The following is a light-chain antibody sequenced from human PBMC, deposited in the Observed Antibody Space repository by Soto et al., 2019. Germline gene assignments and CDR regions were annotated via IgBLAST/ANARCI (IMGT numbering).Light chain of an antibody. CDR1: QNVINKY. CDR2: GSS. Sequence: EVVLTQSPGTLSLSPGERATLSGRASQNVINKYLAWYQQKPGQAPRLLIFGSSDRATGIPDRFSGSGSATDFTLTISRLAPDELEVYYCEQYGSSPPYTFGQGNKLDI. V-gene: IGKV3-20*01. CDR3: EQYGSSPPYT. J-gene: IGKJ2*01.